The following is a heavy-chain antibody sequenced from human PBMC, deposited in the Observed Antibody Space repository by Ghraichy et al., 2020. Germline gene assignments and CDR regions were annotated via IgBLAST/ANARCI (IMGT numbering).Heavy chain of an antibody. CDR3: ARDQGYCSSTSCYWRDSSSSGGGFDP. V-gene: IGHV4-39*07. CDR2: IYYSGST. Sequence: SETLSLTCTVSGGSISSSSYYWGWIRQPPGKGLEWIGSIYYSGSTYYNPSLKSRVTISVDTSKNQFSLKLSSVTAADTAVYYCARDQGYCSSTSCYWRDSSSSGGGFDPWGQGTLVTVSS. CDR1: GGSISSSSYY. J-gene: IGHJ5*02. D-gene: IGHD2-2*01.